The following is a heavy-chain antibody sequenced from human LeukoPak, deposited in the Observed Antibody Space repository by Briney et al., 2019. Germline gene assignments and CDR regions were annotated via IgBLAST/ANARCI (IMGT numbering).Heavy chain of an antibody. V-gene: IGHV1-2*06. Sequence: ASVKVSCKASGYTFTGYYMHWVRQAPGQGLEWMGRINPNSGGTNYAQKFQGRVTMTRDTSISTVYMELSSLRSEDTAVYYCASMAYGGNSGGSYWGQGTLVTVSS. CDR3: ASMAYGGNSGGSY. D-gene: IGHD4-23*01. J-gene: IGHJ4*02. CDR2: INPNSGGT. CDR1: GYTFTGYY.